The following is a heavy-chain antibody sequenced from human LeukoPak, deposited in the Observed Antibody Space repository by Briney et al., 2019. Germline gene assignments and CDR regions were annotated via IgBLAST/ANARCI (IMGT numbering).Heavy chain of an antibody. CDR1: GYTFTSYG. V-gene: IGHV3-23*01. D-gene: IGHD1-14*01. J-gene: IGHJ4*02. Sequence: SCKASGYTFTSYGISWVRQAPGKGLEWVSAISGSGGSTYYADSVKGRFTISRDNSKNTLYLQMNSLRAEDTAVYYCAKDPTYGEPRKSFDYWGQGTLVTVSS. CDR3: AKDPTYGEPRKSFDY. CDR2: ISGSGGST.